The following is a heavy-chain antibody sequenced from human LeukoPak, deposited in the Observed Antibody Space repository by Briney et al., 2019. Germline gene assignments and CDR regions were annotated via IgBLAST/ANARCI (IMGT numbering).Heavy chain of an antibody. D-gene: IGHD5-18*01. CDR2: IYYSGST. CDR3: ARPRRVHSYGYGY. J-gene: IGHJ4*02. CDR1: GGSISSYY. V-gene: IGHV4-59*08. Sequence: SETLSLTCTVSGGSISSYYWSWIRQPPGKGLEWVGYIYYSGSTNYNPSLKSRVTISVDTSKNQFSLKLSSVTAADTAVYYCARPRRVHSYGYGYWGQGTLVTVSS.